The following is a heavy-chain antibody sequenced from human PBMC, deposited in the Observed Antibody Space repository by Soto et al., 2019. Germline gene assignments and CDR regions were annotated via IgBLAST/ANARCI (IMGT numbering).Heavy chain of an antibody. Sequence: GTLRLSCAASGFTFRSFTMNWVRQAPGKGLEWVSTISSNSAYIYYTDALRGRFTISRDNTKNSLHLQMNSLRAEDTAVYYCTRDASRDSSARGWFDPWGPGTLVTVSS. J-gene: IGHJ5*02. CDR1: GFTFRSFT. CDR3: TRDASRDSSARGWFDP. V-gene: IGHV3-21*01. D-gene: IGHD6-13*01. CDR2: ISSNSAYI.